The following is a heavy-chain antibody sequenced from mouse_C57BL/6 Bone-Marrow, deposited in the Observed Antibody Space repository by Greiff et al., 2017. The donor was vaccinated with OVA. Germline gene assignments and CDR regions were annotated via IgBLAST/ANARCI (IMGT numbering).Heavy chain of an antibody. CDR2: IDPEDGDT. CDR1: GFNIKDYY. J-gene: IGHJ2*01. V-gene: IGHV14-1*01. CDR3: TTRVITTVVAADY. Sequence: EVQLQQSGAELVRPGASVKLSCTASGFNIKDYYMHWVKQRPEQGLEWIGRIDPEDGDTEYAPKFQGKATMTADTSSNTAYLQLSSLTSEDTAVYYCTTRVITTVVAADYWGQGTTLTVSS. D-gene: IGHD1-1*01.